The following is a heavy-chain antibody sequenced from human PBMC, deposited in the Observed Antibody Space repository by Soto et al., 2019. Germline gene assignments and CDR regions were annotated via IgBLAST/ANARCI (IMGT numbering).Heavy chain of an antibody. J-gene: IGHJ4*02. CDR1: GFTFDDYT. CDR2: ISWDGGST. CDR3: AKGTGYSIPNLYYFDY. D-gene: IGHD6-13*01. Sequence: GGSLRLSCAASGFTFDDYTMHWVRQAPGKGLEWVSLISWDGGSTYYADSVKGRFTISRDNSKNSLYLQMNSLRTEDTALYYCAKGTGYSIPNLYYFDYWGQGTLVTVSS. V-gene: IGHV3-43*01.